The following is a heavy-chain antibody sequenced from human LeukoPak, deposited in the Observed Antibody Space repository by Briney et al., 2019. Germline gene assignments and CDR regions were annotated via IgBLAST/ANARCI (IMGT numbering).Heavy chain of an antibody. D-gene: IGHD5-24*01. J-gene: IGHJ4*02. CDR1: GYTFTGYW. CDR3: AREVEMATIFDY. Sequence: GESLKISCKTSGYTFTGYWIGWVRQMPGKGLEWMGIIYPGDSDTRYSPSFQGQVTISADKSISTAYLQWSSLKASDTAMYYCAREVEMATIFDYWGQGTLVTVSS. CDR2: IYPGDSDT. V-gene: IGHV5-51*01.